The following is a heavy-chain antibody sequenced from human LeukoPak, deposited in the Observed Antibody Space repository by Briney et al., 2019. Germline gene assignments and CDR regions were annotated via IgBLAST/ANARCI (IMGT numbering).Heavy chain of an antibody. CDR3: ARDIRGDYGENGFDY. D-gene: IGHD4-17*01. V-gene: IGHV4-30-4*01. J-gene: IGHJ4*02. Sequence: PSETLSLTCTVSGGSIRSGDYLGRWVRQPRGKGLEGIVYIYYSGSTYYNPSLKSRVTISVDTSKNQFSLKLSSVTAADTAVYYCARDIRGDYGENGFDYWGQGTLVTVSS. CDR2: IYYSGST. CDR1: GGSIRSGDYL.